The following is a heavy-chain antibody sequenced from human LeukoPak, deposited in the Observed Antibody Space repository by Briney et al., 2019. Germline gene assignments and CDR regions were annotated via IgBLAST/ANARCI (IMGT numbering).Heavy chain of an antibody. D-gene: IGHD3-10*01. CDR1: GFTFDDYT. CDR2: ITWDGET. CDR3: ARGMFRKIYYHGMDV. V-gene: IGHV3-43*01. Sequence: GSLRLSCAASGFTFDDYTMHWVRQGPGKGLEWVSLITWDGETYYADSVKGRVTIFRDNSKDSLYLQMNSLRTEDAALYYCARGMFRKIYYHGMDVWGQGTTVAVSS. J-gene: IGHJ6*02.